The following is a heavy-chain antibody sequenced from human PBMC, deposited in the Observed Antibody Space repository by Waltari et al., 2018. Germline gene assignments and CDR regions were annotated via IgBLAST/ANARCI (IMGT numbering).Heavy chain of an antibody. Sequence: VQLVQSGAEVKKPGESLNISCKDSGYSFTTHWIGWVRQMPGKGLEWMGIIYPGDSESRYSPSFQGQLTNSADRSISTAYLQWGSLKASDTAIYYGARRRNYPGAAMDVWGQGTTVTVSS. CDR3: ARRRNYPGAAMDV. CDR1: GYSFTTHW. V-gene: IGHV5-51*01. CDR2: IYPGDSES. J-gene: IGHJ6*02. D-gene: IGHD4-4*01.